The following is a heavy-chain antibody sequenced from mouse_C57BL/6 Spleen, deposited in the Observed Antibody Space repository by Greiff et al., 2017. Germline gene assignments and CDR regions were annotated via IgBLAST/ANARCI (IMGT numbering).Heavy chain of an antibody. J-gene: IGHJ4*01. D-gene: IGHD1-1*01. CDR1: GYTFTSYG. Sequence: QVQLKESGAELARPGASVKLSCKASGYTFTSYGISWVKQRTGQGLEWIGEIYPRSGNTYYNEKVKGKATLTADKSSSTAYMELRSLTSEDSAVYFCANYYGSSGMDYWGQGTSVTVSS. V-gene: IGHV1-81*01. CDR2: IYPRSGNT. CDR3: ANYYGSSGMDY.